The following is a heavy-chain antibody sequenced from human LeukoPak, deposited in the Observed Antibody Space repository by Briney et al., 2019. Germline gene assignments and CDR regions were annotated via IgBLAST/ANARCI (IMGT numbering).Heavy chain of an antibody. CDR3: ARGTTMTTVVTPYFDY. V-gene: IGHV1-69*13. Sequence: SVKVSCKASGGTFSSYAISWVRQAPGQGLEWMGGIIPIFGTASYAQKFQGRVTITADESTSTAYMELSSLRSEDTAVYYCARGTTMTTVVTPYFDYWGQGTLVTVSS. J-gene: IGHJ4*02. CDR1: GGTFSSYA. D-gene: IGHD4-23*01. CDR2: IIPIFGTA.